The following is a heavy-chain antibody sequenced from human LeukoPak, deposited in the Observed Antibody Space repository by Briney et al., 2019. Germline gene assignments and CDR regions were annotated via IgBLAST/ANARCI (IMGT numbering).Heavy chain of an antibody. CDR1: GYTFTDYY. D-gene: IGHD3-22*01. CDR3: ATGRSVWLRGAFDI. V-gene: IGHV1-69-2*01. J-gene: IGHJ3*02. Sequence: VKISCKVSGYTFTDYYMHWVQQAPGQGLEWMGLVDPEDGETIYAEKFQGRVTITADTSTDTAYMELSSLRSEDTAVYYCATGRSVWLRGAFDIWGQGTMVTVSS. CDR2: VDPEDGET.